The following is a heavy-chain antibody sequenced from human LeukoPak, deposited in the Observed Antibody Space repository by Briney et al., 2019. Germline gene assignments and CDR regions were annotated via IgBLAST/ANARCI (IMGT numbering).Heavy chain of an antibody. Sequence: PSQTLSLTCTVSGGSISSGGYYWRWIRQHPGKGLEWIGCIYYSGTTYYHPSLTSRVAISVDTSKNQFSLKLSSVTAADTAVYYCARSGTVTIWNYWGQGTLVTVS. CDR2: IYYSGTT. V-gene: IGHV4-31*03. CDR3: ARSGTVTIWNY. J-gene: IGHJ4*02. CDR1: GGSISSGGYY. D-gene: IGHD4-17*01.